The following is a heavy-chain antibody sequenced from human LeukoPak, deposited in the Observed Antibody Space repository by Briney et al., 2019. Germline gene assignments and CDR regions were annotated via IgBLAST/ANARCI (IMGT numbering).Heavy chain of an antibody. CDR3: AKECFPTVTTGSYFDY. CDR1: GFTFDDYA. CDR2: ISGDDGRT. V-gene: IGHV3-43*02. Sequence: GGSLRLSCAASGFTFDDYAMHWVRQAPGKGLEWVSLISGDDGRTYYADSVKGRFTISRDNGKNSLYLQMNSLRTEDTALYYCAKECFPTVTTGSYFDYWGQGTLVTVSS. D-gene: IGHD4-17*01. J-gene: IGHJ4*02.